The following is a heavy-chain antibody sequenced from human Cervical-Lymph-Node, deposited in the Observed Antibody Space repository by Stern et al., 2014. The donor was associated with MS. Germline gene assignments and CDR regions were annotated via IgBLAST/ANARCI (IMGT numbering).Heavy chain of an antibody. Sequence: VQLVQSGGGVVQPGRSLRLSCAASGFTFSSYAMSWVRQAPGKGLEWVSAISGSGGSTYYADSVKGRFTISRDNSKNTLYLQMNSLRAEDTAVYYCALQRNYGDYHSYWGQGTLVTVSS. CDR1: GFTFSSYA. CDR2: ISGSGGST. J-gene: IGHJ4*02. D-gene: IGHD4-17*01. CDR3: ALQRNYGDYHSY. V-gene: IGHV3-23*04.